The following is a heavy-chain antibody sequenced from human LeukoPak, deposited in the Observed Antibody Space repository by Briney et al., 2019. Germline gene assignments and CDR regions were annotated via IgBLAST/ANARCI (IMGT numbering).Heavy chain of an antibody. J-gene: IGHJ4*02. V-gene: IGHV3-21*01. Sequence: PGGSLRLSCAASGFTFSSYSMNWVRQAPGKGLEWVSSISSSSYIYYADSVKGRFTISRDNAKNSLYLQMNSLRAEDTAVYYCARDRVVPAAGGSYYFDYWGQGTLVTVSS. D-gene: IGHD2-2*01. CDR1: GFTFSSYS. CDR3: ARDRVVPAAGGSYYFDY. CDR2: ISSSSYI.